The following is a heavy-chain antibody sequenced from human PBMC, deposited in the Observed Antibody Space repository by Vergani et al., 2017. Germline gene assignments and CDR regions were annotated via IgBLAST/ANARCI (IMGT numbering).Heavy chain of an antibody. V-gene: IGHV4-61*02. CDR3: ARRSCHGGRCDKPLFDY. J-gene: IGHJ4*02. CDR2: IHTSGST. D-gene: IGHD2-15*01. Sequence: QVQLQESGPGLVKPSQTLSLTCTVSGGSINSHNYYWSWIRQPAGKGLEWIGRIHTSGSTNYNPSLKSRVTMSEDTSKTQFSLNLTSVTAADTAVYFCARRSCHGGRCDKPLFDYWGQGILVTVSS. CDR1: GGSINSHNYY.